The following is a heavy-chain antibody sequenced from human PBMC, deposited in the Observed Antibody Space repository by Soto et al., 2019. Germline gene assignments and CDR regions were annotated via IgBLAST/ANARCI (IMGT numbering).Heavy chain of an antibody. Sequence: SCKASGGTFSSYGMHWVRQAPGKGLEWVAVIWYDGSNKYYADSVKGRFTISRDNSKNTLYLQMNSLRAEDTAVYYCARDPHLLLWFGELLSPPMDVWGQGTTVTVSS. D-gene: IGHD3-10*01. J-gene: IGHJ6*02. CDR2: IWYDGSNK. CDR3: ARDPHLLLWFGELLSPPMDV. V-gene: IGHV3-33*01. CDR1: GGTFSSYG.